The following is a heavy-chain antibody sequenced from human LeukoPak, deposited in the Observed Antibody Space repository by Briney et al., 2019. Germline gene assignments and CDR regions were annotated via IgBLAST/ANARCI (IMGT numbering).Heavy chain of an antibody. CDR1: GFIVSSYG. V-gene: IGHV3-30*02. J-gene: IGHJ4*02. CDR2: IQHAGYNK. D-gene: IGHD2-21*02. Sequence: GGSLRLSCAASGFIVSSYGMHWVRQAPGKGLEWVAFIQHAGYNKNYAESVYADSVKGRFTISRDNSKNTVFLQMNSLRAEDTAVYYCAKVSRVVTACFDYWGQGTLVTVSS. CDR3: AKVSRVVTACFDY.